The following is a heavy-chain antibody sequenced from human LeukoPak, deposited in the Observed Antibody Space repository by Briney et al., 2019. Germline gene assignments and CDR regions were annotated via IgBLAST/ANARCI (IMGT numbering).Heavy chain of an antibody. J-gene: IGHJ4*02. CDR3: ARMDQSSLERYFDY. CDR1: GGSISTYY. D-gene: IGHD2-2*03. V-gene: IGHV4-59*01. CDR2: IYYSGST. Sequence: SETLSLTCTVSGGSISTYYWTWIRQPPGKGLEWIGYIYYSGSTSYDPSLKSRVTISVDTSNNQFSLKLISVTAADTAVYYCARMDQSSLERYFDYWGQGTLVTVSS.